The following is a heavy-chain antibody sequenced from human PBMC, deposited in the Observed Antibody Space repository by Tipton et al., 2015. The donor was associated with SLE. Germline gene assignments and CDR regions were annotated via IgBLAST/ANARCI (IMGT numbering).Heavy chain of an antibody. D-gene: IGHD5-12*01. J-gene: IGHJ4*02. CDR3: SRPSGYGRYFDF. CDR1: GFSISSAFY. CDR2: ISHSGST. Sequence: LRLSCSVSGFSISSAFYWCWIRQSPGKGGEWLGSISHSGSTYYNPSLKSRVTIPMDTSKNQFSLNLTSVTASDTAVYFCSRPSGYGRYFDFWGQGALVAVSS. V-gene: IGHV4-38-2*01.